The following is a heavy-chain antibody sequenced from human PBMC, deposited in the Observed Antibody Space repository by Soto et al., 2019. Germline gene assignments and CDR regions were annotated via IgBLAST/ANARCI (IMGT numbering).Heavy chain of an antibody. CDR3: ARIPLPHLGELSLYLDY. CDR2: IYSGGST. D-gene: IGHD3-16*02. V-gene: IGHV3-66*01. CDR1: GFTVSSNY. J-gene: IGHJ4*02. Sequence: GGSLRLSCAASGFTVSSNYMSWVRQAPGKGLEWVSVIYSGGSTYYADSVKGRFTISRDNSKNTLYLQMNSLRVEDTAVYYCARIPLPHLGELSLYLDYWGQGTLVTVSS.